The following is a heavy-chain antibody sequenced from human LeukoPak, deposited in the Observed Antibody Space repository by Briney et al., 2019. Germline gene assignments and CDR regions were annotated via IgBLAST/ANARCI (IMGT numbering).Heavy chain of an antibody. Sequence: SETLSLTCSVSGGSISSYYWSWIRQPPGKGLEWIGYIYYSGRTNYNPSLKSRVTISVDTSKNQFSLTLSSVTAADTAVYYCAKLAPSSGWPIDYWGQGTLVTVSS. CDR2: IYYSGRT. D-gene: IGHD6-19*01. V-gene: IGHV4-59*03. CDR3: AKLAPSSGWPIDY. CDR1: GGSISSYY. J-gene: IGHJ4*02.